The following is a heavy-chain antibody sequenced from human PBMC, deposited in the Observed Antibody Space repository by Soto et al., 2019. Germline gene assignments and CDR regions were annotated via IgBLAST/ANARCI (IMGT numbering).Heavy chain of an antibody. Sequence: GGSLRHSCAASGFTFSSYAMHGVRQAPGKGLEWAAVISYDGRSTYYADSVKGRFTVSRDNSKNTVWLEMNSLRGEDTAIYYCARDLCSGGTCYSAYWGQGTLVTVSS. J-gene: IGHJ4*02. CDR3: ARDLCSGGTCYSAY. CDR1: GFTFSSYA. D-gene: IGHD2-15*01. V-gene: IGHV3-30*04. CDR2: ISYDGRST.